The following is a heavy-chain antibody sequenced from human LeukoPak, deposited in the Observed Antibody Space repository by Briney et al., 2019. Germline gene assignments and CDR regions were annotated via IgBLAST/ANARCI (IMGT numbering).Heavy chain of an antibody. CDR2: ISSSGSST. CDR3: AKGGYSSSWCLDY. D-gene: IGHD6-13*01. J-gene: IGHJ4*02. Sequence: GGSLRLSCAASGFTFSNYALSWVRQAPGKGLEWVSSISSSGSSTYYADSVKGRFTISRDNSKNTMDLQMNSLRAEDTAVYYCAKGGYSSSWCLDYWGQGTLVTVSS. V-gene: IGHV3-23*01. CDR1: GFTFSNYA.